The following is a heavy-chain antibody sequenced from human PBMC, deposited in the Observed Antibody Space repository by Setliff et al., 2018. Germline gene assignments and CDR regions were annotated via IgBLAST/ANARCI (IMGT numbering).Heavy chain of an antibody. V-gene: IGHV4-61*09. CDR3: ARTGTYRYFDY. D-gene: IGHD1-1*01. CDR1: GRSVSRDSDF. J-gene: IGHJ4*02. Sequence: PLETLSLTCTVSGRSVSRDSDFWNWIRRSAGNKLEWIGHIYSSGSTEYNPSLKSRVTMSIDASKNQLSLRLTSVTAADTAVYYCARTGTYRYFDYWGQGALVTVSS. CDR2: IYSSGST.